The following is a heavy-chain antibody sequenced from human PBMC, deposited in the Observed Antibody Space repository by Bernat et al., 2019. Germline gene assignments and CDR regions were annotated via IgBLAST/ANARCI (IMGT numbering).Heavy chain of an antibody. J-gene: IGHJ4*02. D-gene: IGHD2-15*01. CDR1: GFTFSSYS. Sequence: EVQLVESGGGLVQPGGSLRLSCAASGFTFSSYSMNWVRQAPGKGLEWVSYISSSSSTIYYADSVKGRFTISRDNAKNSLYLQMNSLRDEDTAVDYCARLNCYEGRYFDYWGQGTLVTVSS. CDR3: ARLNCYEGRYFDY. CDR2: ISSSSSTI. V-gene: IGHV3-48*02.